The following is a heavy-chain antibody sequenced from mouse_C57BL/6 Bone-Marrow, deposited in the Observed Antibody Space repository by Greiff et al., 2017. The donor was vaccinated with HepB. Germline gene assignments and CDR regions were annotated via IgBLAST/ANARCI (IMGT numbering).Heavy chain of an antibody. CDR2: INSDGGST. CDR1: EYEFPSHD. D-gene: IGHD2-4*01. Sequence: DVMLVESGGGLVQPGESLKLSCESYEYEFPSHDMSWVRQTPEKRLELVAAINSDGGSTYYPDTLERRFIISRDNTTKTLYLQMSSLRSEDTALYYCARHGDYDCDGDWYFDFWGTGTTVTVSS. CDR3: ARHGDYDCDGDWYFDF. J-gene: IGHJ1*03. V-gene: IGHV5-2*01.